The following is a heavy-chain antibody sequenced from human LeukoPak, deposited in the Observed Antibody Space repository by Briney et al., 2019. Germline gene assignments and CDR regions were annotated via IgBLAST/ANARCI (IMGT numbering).Heavy chain of an antibody. Sequence: GGSLRLSCAASGFTFSSYAMSWVRQAPGKGLEWVSAISGSGGSTYYADSVKGRFTISRDNSKNTLYLQMNSLRAEDTGVYYCAKDYGSGSYYLSWFDPWGQGTLVTVSS. J-gene: IGHJ5*02. CDR3: AKDYGSGSYYLSWFDP. CDR2: ISGSGGST. D-gene: IGHD3-10*01. V-gene: IGHV3-23*01. CDR1: GFTFSSYA.